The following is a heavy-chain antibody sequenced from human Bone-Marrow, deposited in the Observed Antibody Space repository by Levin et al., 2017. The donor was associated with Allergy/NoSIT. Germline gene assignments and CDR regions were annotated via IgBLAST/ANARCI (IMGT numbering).Heavy chain of an antibody. CDR2: IYDSGST. CDR3: ARIPDTTSEFDY. V-gene: IGHV4-31*03. Sequence: SQTLSPTCTVSGGSIRSGGYYWSWIRQHPGKGLEWIGYIYDSGSTSYNPSLESRVAISVDTSKNQFYLKLTSLTAADTAVYYCARIPDTTSEFDYWGQGTLVTVSS. CDR1: GGSIRSGGYY. D-gene: IGHD5-18*01. J-gene: IGHJ4*02.